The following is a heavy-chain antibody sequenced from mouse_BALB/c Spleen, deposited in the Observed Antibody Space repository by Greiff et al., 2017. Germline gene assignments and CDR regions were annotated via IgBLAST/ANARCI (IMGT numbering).Heavy chain of an antibody. V-gene: IGHV1-82*01. J-gene: IGHJ4*01. CDR2: IYPGDGDT. CDR1: GYAFSSSW. D-gene: IGHD3-1*01. CDR3: ARSGPDYYAMDY. Sequence: QVQLQQSGPELVKPGASVKISCKASGYAFSSSWMNWVKQRPGQGLEWIGRIYPGDGDTNYNGKFKGKATLTADKSSSTAYMQLSSLTSVDSAVYFCARSGPDYYAMDYWGQGTSFTVSS.